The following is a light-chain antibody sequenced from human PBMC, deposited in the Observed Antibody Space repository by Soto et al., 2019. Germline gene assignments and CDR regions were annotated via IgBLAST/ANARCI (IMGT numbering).Light chain of an antibody. V-gene: IGKV3-20*01. CDR3: QQYGSS. CDR2: GAS. Sequence: EIVLTQSPGTLSLSPGERATLSCRASQSVSSSYLAWYQQKPGQAPRLLIYGASSRATGIPDGFSGSGSGTDFTLTISRLEPEDFAVYYCQQYGSSLGGGTKVEIK. CDR1: QSVSSSY. J-gene: IGKJ4*01.